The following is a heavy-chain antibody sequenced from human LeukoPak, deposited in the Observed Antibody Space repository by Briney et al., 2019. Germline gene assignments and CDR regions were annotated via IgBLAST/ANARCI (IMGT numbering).Heavy chain of an antibody. J-gene: IGHJ3*02. CDR3: ARDCGYSGYELDAFDI. CDR1: GYTFTGYY. V-gene: IGHV1-2*02. Sequence: ASVKVSCKASGYTFTGYYMHWVRHAPGQGLEWMGWINPNSGGTNYAQKFQGRVTMTRDTSISTAYMELSRLRSDDTAVYYCARDCGYSGYELDAFDIWGQGTMVTVSS. CDR2: INPNSGGT. D-gene: IGHD5-12*01.